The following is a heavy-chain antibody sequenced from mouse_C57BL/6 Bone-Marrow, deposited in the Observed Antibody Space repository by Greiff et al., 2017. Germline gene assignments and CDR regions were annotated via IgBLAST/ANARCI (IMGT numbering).Heavy chain of an antibody. V-gene: IGHV14-4*01. CDR3: SSFDGNYFDC. Sequence: VQLQQSGAELVRPGASVKLSCTASGFNIKDDYIHWVKQRPEQGLEWIGWFDPEIGDTEYASKFQGKATITSDTSSNPAYLQLSSLTSEDTAVYYCSSFDGNYFDCWGQGTPLTVAS. CDR2: FDPEIGDT. J-gene: IGHJ2*01. CDR1: GFNIKDDY. D-gene: IGHD2-3*01.